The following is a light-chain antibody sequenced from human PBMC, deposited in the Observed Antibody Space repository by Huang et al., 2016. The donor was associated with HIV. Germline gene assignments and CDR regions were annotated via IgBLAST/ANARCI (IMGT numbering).Light chain of an antibody. J-gene: IGKJ2*01. Sequence: DIQMTQSPSTLSASVGDRGTITCRASQSISSWLAWYQQKPGKAPKVLFYKASSLESGVPSRFSGSGSGTEFTLTISSLQPDDFATYYCQQYNRYSYTFGQGTNLEIK. CDR1: QSISSW. CDR2: KAS. V-gene: IGKV1-5*03. CDR3: QQYNRYSYT.